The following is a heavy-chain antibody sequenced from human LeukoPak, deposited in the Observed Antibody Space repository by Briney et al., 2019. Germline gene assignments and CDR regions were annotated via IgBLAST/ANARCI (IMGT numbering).Heavy chain of an antibody. J-gene: IGHJ4*02. CDR2: IYYSGST. CDR3: ARSAPLTTYYYDSSGYYYFDY. Sequence: SETLSLTCTVSGGSISSYYWSWIRQPPGKGLEWIGYIYYSGSTNYNPSLKSRVTISVDTSKNQFSLKLSSVTAADTAVYYCARSAPLTTYYYDSSGYYYFDYWGQGTLVTVSS. CDR1: GGSISSYY. V-gene: IGHV4-59*08. D-gene: IGHD3-22*01.